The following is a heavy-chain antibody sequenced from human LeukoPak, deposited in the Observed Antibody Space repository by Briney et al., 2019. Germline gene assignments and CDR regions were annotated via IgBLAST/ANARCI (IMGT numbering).Heavy chain of an antibody. CDR1: GGSISSYY. CDR2: IYHSGST. CDR3: ARTYPEINDRSSWYLPSYYFDY. J-gene: IGHJ4*02. D-gene: IGHD6-13*01. V-gene: IGHV4-59*01. Sequence: PSETLSLTCTVSGGSISSYYWSWIRQSPGKGLEWILYIYHSGSTNYNPSLKSRVSISVDTSEHQFSLKLSSVTAADTAVYYCARTYPEINDRSSWYLPSYYFDYWGQGTLVTVSS.